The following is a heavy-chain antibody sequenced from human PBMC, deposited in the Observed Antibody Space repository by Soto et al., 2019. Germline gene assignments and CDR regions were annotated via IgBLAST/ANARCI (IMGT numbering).Heavy chain of an antibody. CDR3: ARGQVVNFDNWFDP. CDR1: GYTFTSYG. Sequence: QIQLVQSGAEVKKPGTSVKVSCKASGYTFTSYGICWVRQAPGLGLEWMGWINPYSGHTNYAQNFQDRATLTTDTSTNTDYMELKSLRSDDTAVYFCARGQVVNFDNWFDPWGQGTLVTVSS. V-gene: IGHV1-18*04. D-gene: IGHD3-22*01. CDR2: INPYSGHT. J-gene: IGHJ5*02.